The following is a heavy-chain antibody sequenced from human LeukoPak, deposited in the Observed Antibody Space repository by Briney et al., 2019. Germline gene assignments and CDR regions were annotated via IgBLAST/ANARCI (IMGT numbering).Heavy chain of an antibody. D-gene: IGHD3-16*01. CDR2: IIPIFGTA. J-gene: IGHJ6*03. CDR3: AKQGGARQDYYMDV. Sequence: SVKVSCRASGGSISSYTITWVRQAPGQGLEWMGRIIPIFGTATYAQDFQGRVTITADIPSNTAHMEVNSLTSDDTAVYFCAKQGGARQDYYMDVWGNGTTVIVSS. CDR1: GGSISSYT. V-gene: IGHV1-69*08.